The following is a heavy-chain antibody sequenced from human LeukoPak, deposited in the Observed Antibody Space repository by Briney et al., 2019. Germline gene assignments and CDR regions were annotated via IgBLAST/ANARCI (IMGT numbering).Heavy chain of an antibody. D-gene: IGHD1-26*01. CDR3: ARTSGRRFSHGLDI. CDR1: AYSFSNHW. V-gene: IGHV5-51*01. Sequence: PGESLKISCQGFAYSFSNHWVAWVRQMPGKGLEWMGVIYPGDSDTRYNPAFQGLVTISADKSITTAYLHLSSLKASDTAIFYCARTSGRRFSHGLDIWGQGTMVSVSS. J-gene: IGHJ3*02. CDR2: IYPGDSDT.